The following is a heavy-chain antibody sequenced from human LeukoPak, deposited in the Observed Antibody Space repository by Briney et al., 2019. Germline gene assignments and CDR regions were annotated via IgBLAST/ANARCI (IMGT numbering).Heavy chain of an antibody. D-gene: IGHD3-22*01. CDR2: IYYTGRT. Sequence: PSETLSLTCTVSGVSISSFYWSWIRQPPGKGLEWIGYIYYTGRTNYNPSLKSRVTISVDTSKNQFSLKLSSVTAADTAVYYCARVHNYYDSSGYSNFDYWGQGTLVTVSS. V-gene: IGHV4-59*01. J-gene: IGHJ4*02. CDR1: GVSISSFY. CDR3: ARVHNYYDSSGYSNFDY.